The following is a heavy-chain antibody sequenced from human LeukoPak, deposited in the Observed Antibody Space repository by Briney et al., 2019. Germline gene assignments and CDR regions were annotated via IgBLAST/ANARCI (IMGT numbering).Heavy chain of an antibody. Sequence: KSSETLSLTCTVSGGSISNYYWSWIRQPPGKGLEWIGYIYYSGSTSYNPSLKSRVTISVDTSKNQFSLKLSSVTAADTAVYFCARYSSVVSCYSRALDSGGQGTLVTVSS. CDR3: ARYSSVVSCYSRALDS. D-gene: IGHD2-15*01. J-gene: IGHJ4*02. CDR1: GGSISNYY. CDR2: IYYSGST. V-gene: IGHV4-59*01.